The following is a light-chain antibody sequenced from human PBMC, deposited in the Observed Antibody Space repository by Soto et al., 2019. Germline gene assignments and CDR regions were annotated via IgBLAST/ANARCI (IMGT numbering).Light chain of an antibody. Sequence: QSVLAQPPSVSGAPGQWVTISCTGSSSNIGAGYDVHWYQQLPGTAPKLLIYGNSNRPSGVPDRFSGSKSGTSASLAITGLQAEDEADYYCQSYDSSLSVVFGTGTKVTVL. CDR1: SSNIGAGYD. CDR2: GNS. J-gene: IGLJ1*01. V-gene: IGLV1-40*01. CDR3: QSYDSSLSVV.